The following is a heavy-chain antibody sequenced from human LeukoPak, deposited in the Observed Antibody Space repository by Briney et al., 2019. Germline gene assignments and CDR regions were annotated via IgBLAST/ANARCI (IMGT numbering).Heavy chain of an antibody. V-gene: IGHV1-46*01. CDR3: ARGSPDGRPEDY. CDR1: GYTFTSYY. J-gene: IGHJ4*02. D-gene: IGHD5-24*01. Sequence: ASVKVSCKASGYTFTSYYMHWVRQAPGQGLEWMGIINPSGGSTSYAQKFQGRVTITADKSTSTAYMELSSLRSEDTAVYYCARGSPDGRPEDYWGQGTLVTVSS. CDR2: INPSGGST.